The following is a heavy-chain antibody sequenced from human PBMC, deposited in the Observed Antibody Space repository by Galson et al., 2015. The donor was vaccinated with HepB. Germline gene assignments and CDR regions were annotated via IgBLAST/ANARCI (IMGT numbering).Heavy chain of an antibody. J-gene: IGHJ3*02. V-gene: IGHV3-48*03. D-gene: IGHD4/OR15-4a*01. CDR3: ATTKFGSGAYWTFDI. CDR1: DSTFSSYT. CDR2: ISTNGATI. Sequence: SLRLSCAASDSTFSSYTMNWVRQTPGKGLQWVSYISTNGATIHYADSVKGRFTIARDNANNTMWLQMNSLRAEDTAVYYCATTKFGSGAYWTFDIWCQGTLVTVSS.